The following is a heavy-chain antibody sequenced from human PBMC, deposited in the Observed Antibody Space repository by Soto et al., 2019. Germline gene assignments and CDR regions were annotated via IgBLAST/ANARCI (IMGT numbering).Heavy chain of an antibody. CDR3: AKGGNRYGYLIGLGS. CDR1: GFTVTTNY. CDR2: MFRSGTA. J-gene: IGHJ1*01. D-gene: IGHD5-18*01. Sequence: EVQLVESGGDLVQPGGSLRLSCAASGFTVTTNYMTWVRQAPGKGLEWVSVMFRSGTAFYADSVRGRFTISRDESRNTGFLQMNSLRVEDTAVDCCAKGGNRYGYLIGLGSWGQGTLVTGSS. V-gene: IGHV3-66*01.